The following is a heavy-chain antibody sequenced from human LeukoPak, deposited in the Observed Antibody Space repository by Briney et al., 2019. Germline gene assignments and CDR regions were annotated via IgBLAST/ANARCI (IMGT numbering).Heavy chain of an antibody. Sequence: SETLSLTCTVSGGSISSYYWSWIRQPPGKGLEWIGYIYTSGSTNYNPSLKSRVTISVDTSKNQFSLKLSSVTAADTAVYYCARGFWSGGYYYYYMDVWGKGTTVTVSS. CDR1: GGSISSYY. J-gene: IGHJ6*03. D-gene: IGHD3-3*01. V-gene: IGHV4-4*09. CDR3: ARGFWSGGYYYYYMDV. CDR2: IYTSGST.